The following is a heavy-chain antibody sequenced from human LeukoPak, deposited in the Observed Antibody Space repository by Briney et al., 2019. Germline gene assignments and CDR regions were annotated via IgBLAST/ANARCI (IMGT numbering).Heavy chain of an antibody. CDR1: GFTFSSYW. CDR3: ARGPYDSSGYFDY. J-gene: IGHJ4*02. CDR2: IKQDESEK. Sequence: PGGSLRLSCAASGFTFSSYWMGWVRQAPGKGLEWVANIKQDESEKYYVDSVKGRFTISRDNAKNSLYLQMNSLRAEDTAVYYCARGPYDSSGYFDYWGQGTLVTVSS. V-gene: IGHV3-7*02. D-gene: IGHD3-22*01.